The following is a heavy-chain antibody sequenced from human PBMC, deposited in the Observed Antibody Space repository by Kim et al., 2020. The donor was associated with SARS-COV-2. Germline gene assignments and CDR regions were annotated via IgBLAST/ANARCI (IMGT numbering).Heavy chain of an antibody. CDR2: IKQDGSEK. Sequence: GGSLRLSCAASGFTFSSYWMSWVRQAPGKGLEWVANIKQDGSEKYYVDSVKGRFTISRDNAKNSLYLQMNSLRAEDTAVYYCARAQRDFWSGYSFDYWGQGTLVTVSS. D-gene: IGHD3-3*01. V-gene: IGHV3-7*03. J-gene: IGHJ4*02. CDR1: GFTFSSYW. CDR3: ARAQRDFWSGYSFDY.